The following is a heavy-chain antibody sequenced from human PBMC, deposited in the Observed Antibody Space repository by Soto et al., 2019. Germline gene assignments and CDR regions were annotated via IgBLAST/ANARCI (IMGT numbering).Heavy chain of an antibody. V-gene: IGHV3-48*01. CDR3: ARADIDY. CDR1: GFTFGIYS. J-gene: IGHJ4*02. CDR2: ISSSSSKI. Sequence: EVQLVESGGGLVQPGGSLRLACEASGFTFGIYSMSWVRQAPGKGLEWISYISSSSSKIYYADSVKGRFTTSRDTAKNSLFLQMNSLRADDTAAYYCARADIDYWGQGVLVTVSS.